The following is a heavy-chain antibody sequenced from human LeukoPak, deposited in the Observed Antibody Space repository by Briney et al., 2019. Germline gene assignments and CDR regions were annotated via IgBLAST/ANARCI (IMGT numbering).Heavy chain of an antibody. D-gene: IGHD4-23*01. CDR3: ARDGGNRFDY. J-gene: IGHJ4*02. CDR1: GYTFTAYY. V-gene: IGHV1-2*02. Sequence: GASLKVSCTASGYTFTAYYMHWVRQAPGQGLKWMGWINPNSGVTNYAQKFQGRVTITWDTYLSTAYMELSRLRSGDTAVYYCARDGGNRFDYWGQGTLVTVSS. CDR2: INPNSGVT.